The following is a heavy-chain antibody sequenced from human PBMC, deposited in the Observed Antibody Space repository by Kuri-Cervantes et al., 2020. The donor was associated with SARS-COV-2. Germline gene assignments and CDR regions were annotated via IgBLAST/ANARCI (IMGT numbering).Heavy chain of an antibody. CDR3: ARDGRELDTAMVYYGMDV. D-gene: IGHD5-18*01. Sequence: GGSLRLSCAASGFTFSSYAMHWVRQAPGKGLEWVAVISYDGSNKYYADSVKGRFTISRDNSKNTLYLQMNSLRAEDTAVYYCARDGRELDTAMVYYGMDVWGQGTTVTVSS. CDR1: GFTFSSYA. J-gene: IGHJ6*02. CDR2: ISYDGSNK. V-gene: IGHV3-30-3*01.